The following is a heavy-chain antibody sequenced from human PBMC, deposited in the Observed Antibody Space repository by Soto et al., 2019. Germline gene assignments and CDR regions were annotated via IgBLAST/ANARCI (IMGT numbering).Heavy chain of an antibody. J-gene: IGHJ6*02. CDR1: GGSISSYY. Sequence: ASETLSLTCTVSGGSISSYYWSWIRQPPGKGLEWIGYIYYSGSTNYNPSLKSRVTISVDTSKNQFSLKLSSVTAADTAVDYCGLSYENPGMDVWGQGTTVTVSS. CDR3: GLSYENPGMDV. V-gene: IGHV4-59*01. CDR2: IYYSGST. D-gene: IGHD5-12*01.